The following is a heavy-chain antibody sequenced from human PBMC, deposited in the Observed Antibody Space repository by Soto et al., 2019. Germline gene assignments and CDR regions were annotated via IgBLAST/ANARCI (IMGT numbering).Heavy chain of an antibody. D-gene: IGHD1-26*01. J-gene: IGHJ4*02. CDR1: GFTFSSFG. CDR3: ATPSSYTDY. V-gene: IGHV3-30*03. Sequence: QVQLVESGGGVVQPGRSLRLSCAASGFTFSSFGMHWVRQAPGKGLEWVAVISYDGSNKYYADSVKGRFTISRDNSKNTLYLQMNSLRDEDTAVYYCATPSSYTDYWCQGTLVTVSS. CDR2: ISYDGSNK.